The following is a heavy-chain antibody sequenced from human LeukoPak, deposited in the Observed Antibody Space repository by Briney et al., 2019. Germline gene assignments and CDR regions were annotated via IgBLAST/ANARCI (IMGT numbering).Heavy chain of an antibody. J-gene: IGHJ4*02. CDR2: INPSGGST. D-gene: IGHD3-22*01. CDR1: GYTFTSYY. CDR3: ARDSVGYYDSSGYYLFDY. Sequence: ASVKVSCKASGYTFTSYYMHWVRQAPGQGLEWMGIINPSGGSTSYAQKFQGRVTMTRDTSTSTVYMELSSLRSEDTAVCYCARDSVGYYDSSGYYLFDYWGQGTLVTVSS. V-gene: IGHV1-46*01.